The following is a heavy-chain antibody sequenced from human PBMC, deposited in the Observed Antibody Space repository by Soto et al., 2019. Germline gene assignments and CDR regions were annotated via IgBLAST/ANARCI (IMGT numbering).Heavy chain of an antibody. Sequence: QVQLQESGPGLVKPSGILSLTCAVSGGSITDKWWSWIRQTPGKGLEWIGEVHHSRSTNYSPSLKSRVTMSVDTSKNDFSLKLFSLTAADTAIYYCAREGDHPFSLGYWGQGTLVTVSS. CDR2: VHHSRST. D-gene: IGHD3-16*01. CDR3: AREGDHPFSLGY. V-gene: IGHV4-4*02. CDR1: GGSITDKW. J-gene: IGHJ4*02.